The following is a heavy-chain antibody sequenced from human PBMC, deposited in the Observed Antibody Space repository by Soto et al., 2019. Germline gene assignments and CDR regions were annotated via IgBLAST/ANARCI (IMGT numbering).Heavy chain of an antibody. Sequence: LRLSCAASGFTFSSYSMNWVRQAPGKGLEWVSSISSSSSYIYYADSVKGRFTISRDNAKNSLYLQMNSLRAEDTAVYYCARDLWVGDHESPNWFDPWGQGTLVTVSS. CDR3: ARDLWVGDHESPNWFDP. CDR1: GFTFSSYS. CDR2: ISSSSSYI. J-gene: IGHJ5*02. D-gene: IGHD2-21*02. V-gene: IGHV3-21*01.